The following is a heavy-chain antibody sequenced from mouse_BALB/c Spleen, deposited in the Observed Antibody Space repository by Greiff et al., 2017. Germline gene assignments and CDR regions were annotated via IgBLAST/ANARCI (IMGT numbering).Heavy chain of an antibody. CDR1: GFTFSSYA. J-gene: IGHJ2*01. Sequence: EVMLVESGGGLVKPGGSLKLSCAASGFTFSSYAMSWVRQTPEKRLEWVASISSGGSTYYPDSVKGRFTISRDNARNILYLQMSSLRSEDTAMYYCARGYTLLYYFDYWGQGTTLTVSS. D-gene: IGHD6-1*01. CDR2: ISSGGST. CDR3: ARGYTLLYYFDY. V-gene: IGHV5-6-5*01.